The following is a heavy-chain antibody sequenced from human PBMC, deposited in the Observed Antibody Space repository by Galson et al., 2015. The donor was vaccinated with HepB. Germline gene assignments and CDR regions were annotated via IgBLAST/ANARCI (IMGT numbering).Heavy chain of an antibody. CDR2: ISSSSSYI. CDR3: ARNLRIVAAGQHFDF. Sequence: SLRLSCAASGFTFSRYSMNWVRQAPGKGLEWVSSISSSSSYIYYADSVKGRFTISRDNAKNSLYLQMNSLTAEDTAVYYCARNLRIVAAGQHFDFWGQGTLVTVSS. CDR1: GFTFSRYS. D-gene: IGHD6-13*01. V-gene: IGHV3-21*01. J-gene: IGHJ4*02.